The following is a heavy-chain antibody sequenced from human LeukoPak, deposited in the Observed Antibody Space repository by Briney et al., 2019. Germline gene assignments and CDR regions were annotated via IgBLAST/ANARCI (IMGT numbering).Heavy chain of an antibody. CDR1: GFTFSRYA. CDR2: IYSGGST. D-gene: IGHD3-3*01. V-gene: IGHV3-66*01. J-gene: IGHJ4*02. Sequence: GGSLRLSCAASGFTFSRYAMSWVRQAPGKGLEWVSVIYSGGSTYYADSVKGRYTISRDNSKNTLYLQMNSLRAEDTAVYYCARDDFWSGYCDYWGQGTLVTVSS. CDR3: ARDDFWSGYCDY.